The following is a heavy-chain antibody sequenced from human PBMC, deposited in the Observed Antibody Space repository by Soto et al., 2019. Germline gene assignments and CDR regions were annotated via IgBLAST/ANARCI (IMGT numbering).Heavy chain of an antibody. V-gene: IGHV4-34*01. J-gene: IGHJ4*02. CDR2: INPSGSA. D-gene: IGHD3-22*01. Sequence: QVQLQQWGAGLLKPSETLSLTCDVYGGSFSDYHWSWIRQPPGKGLEWTGKINPSGSANYNPSLKSPVSIWVPTSNNQFSLEVSSVTAADTAVYYCARGRHHETSAHYSGGWYYFDHWGQGTLVTVSS. CDR1: GGSFSDYH. CDR3: ARGRHHETSAHYSGGWYYFDH.